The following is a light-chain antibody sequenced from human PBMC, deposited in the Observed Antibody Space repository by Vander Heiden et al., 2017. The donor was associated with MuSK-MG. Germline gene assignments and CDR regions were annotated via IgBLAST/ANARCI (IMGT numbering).Light chain of an antibody. CDR3: QSYDSSLSGWV. Sequence: QPVLPHPPPFPGAPGRGVTISCTGSSSNIGAGYDVHWYQQLPGTAPKLLIYGNSNRPSGVPDRFSGSKSGTSASLAITGLQAEDEADYYCQSYDSSLSGWVFGGGTKLTVL. J-gene: IGLJ3*02. CDR2: GNS. V-gene: IGLV1-40*01. CDR1: SSNIGAGYD.